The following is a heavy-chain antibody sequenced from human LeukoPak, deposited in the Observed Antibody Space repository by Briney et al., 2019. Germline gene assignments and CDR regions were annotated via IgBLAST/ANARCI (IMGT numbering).Heavy chain of an antibody. J-gene: IGHJ3*02. V-gene: IGHV3-73*01. CDR1: GFTFSGSA. CDR3: TRLAGGDAFDI. CDR2: IRSKANGYTT. D-gene: IGHD2-15*01. Sequence: GGSLRLSCAASGFTFSGSAMHGVRQHSGKGLEGVGRIRSKANGYTTAYGASVKGRFTISRDDSQRATYVQMNSLKIEDTAVYYCTRLAGGDAFDIWGPGTMVTVSS.